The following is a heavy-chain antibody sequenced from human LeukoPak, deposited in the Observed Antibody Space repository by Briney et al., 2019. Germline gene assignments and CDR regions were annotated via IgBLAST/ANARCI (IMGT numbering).Heavy chain of an antibody. CDR2: IIPIFGTA. J-gene: IGHJ4*02. Sequence: SVKVSCKASGGTFSSYAISWVRQAPGQGLEWMGGIIPIFGTANYAQKFQGRVTITADESTSTAYMELSSLRSEDTAVYYCARVQREGYSSGWYGYTRWGQGTLVTVSS. CDR1: GGTFSSYA. V-gene: IGHV1-69*13. D-gene: IGHD6-19*01. CDR3: ARVQREGYSSGWYGYTR.